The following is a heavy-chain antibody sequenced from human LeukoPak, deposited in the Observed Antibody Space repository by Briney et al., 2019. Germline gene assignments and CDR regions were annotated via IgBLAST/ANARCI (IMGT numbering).Heavy chain of an antibody. CDR2: IGPHSSAT. V-gene: IGHV1-2*02. D-gene: IGHD2/OR15-2a*01. Sequence: ASVKVSCKSSGFTFTDYHIHWVRQAPGQGLEWMGYIGPHSSATSSPQEFQGTVTMTRDTSMSTAYVELTRLTSDDTAVYYCAREGNGLLSKDFDYWGQGTLVTVSS. CDR1: GFTFTDYH. CDR3: AREGNGLLSKDFDY. J-gene: IGHJ4*02.